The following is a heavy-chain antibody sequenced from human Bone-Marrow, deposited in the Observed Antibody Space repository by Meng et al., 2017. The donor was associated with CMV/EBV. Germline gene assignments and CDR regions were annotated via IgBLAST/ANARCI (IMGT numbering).Heavy chain of an antibody. Sequence: GESLKISCKGSGYSFTSYWIGWVRQMPGKGLEWMGIIYPGDSDTRYSPSFQGQVTISADKSISTAYLQWSSLKASDTAMYYCAKDIGCSSTSCYHGMDVWGQGTTVTVSS. CDR1: GYSFTSYW. V-gene: IGHV5-51*01. D-gene: IGHD2-2*01. J-gene: IGHJ6*02. CDR2: IYPGDSDT. CDR3: AKDIGCSSTSCYHGMDV.